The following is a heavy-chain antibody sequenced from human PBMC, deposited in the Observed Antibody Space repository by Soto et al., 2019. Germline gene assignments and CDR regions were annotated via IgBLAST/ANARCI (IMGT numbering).Heavy chain of an antibody. CDR1: GYTFTGYY. J-gene: IGHJ6*02. CDR3: ARVRSVTYSGYDDYYYGMDV. D-gene: IGHD5-12*01. CDR2: INPNSGGT. Sequence: ASVKVSCKASGYTFTGYYMHWVRQAPGQGLEWMGWINPNSGGTNYAQKFQGWVTMTRDTSTSTAYMELSRLRSDDTAVYYCARVRSVTYSGYDDYYYGMDVWGQGTTVTVS. V-gene: IGHV1-2*04.